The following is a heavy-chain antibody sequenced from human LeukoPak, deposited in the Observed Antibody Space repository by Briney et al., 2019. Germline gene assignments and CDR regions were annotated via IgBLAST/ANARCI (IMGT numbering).Heavy chain of an antibody. CDR2: ISRSGST. J-gene: IGHJ4*02. V-gene: IGHV4-61*02. Sequence: PSETLSLTCTVSGDSISSGDYYWSWIRQPAGKGLEWIGRISRSGSTNYNPSLKIRVTISVDTSKNQFSLNLSSVTAADTAVYYCARLGYYGPTGPYYFDYWGQGTLVTVSS. CDR1: GDSISSGDYY. CDR3: ARLGYYGPTGPYYFDY. D-gene: IGHD3-10*01.